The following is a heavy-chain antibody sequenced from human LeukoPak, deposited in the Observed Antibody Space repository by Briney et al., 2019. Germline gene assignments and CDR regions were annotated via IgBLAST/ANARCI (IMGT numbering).Heavy chain of an antibody. CDR3: ARDRPKVVAAIPRFDP. CDR2: ISAYNGNT. J-gene: IGHJ5*02. CDR1: GYTFTSYG. D-gene: IGHD2-15*01. V-gene: IGHV1-18*01. Sequence: GASVKVSCTASGYTFTSYGISWVRQAPGQGLEWMGWISAYNGNTNYAQKLQGRVTVTTDTSTSTAYMELRSLRSDDTAVYYCARDRPKVVAAIPRFDPWGQGTLVTVSS.